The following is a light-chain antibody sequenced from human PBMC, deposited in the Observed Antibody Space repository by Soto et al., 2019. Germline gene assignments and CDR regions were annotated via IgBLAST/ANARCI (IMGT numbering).Light chain of an antibody. CDR2: EAS. V-gene: IGKV3-20*01. CDR1: QSIRTN. CDR3: HQYGTAPLT. Sequence: EIVMTQSPVTLSVSPGERATLSCRASQSIRTNLAWYRHKPGQAPSLLIYEASTRATGIPDRFSGSGSGTDFTLTISRLEPEDFSVYYCHQYGTAPLTFGPGTKVDIK. J-gene: IGKJ3*01.